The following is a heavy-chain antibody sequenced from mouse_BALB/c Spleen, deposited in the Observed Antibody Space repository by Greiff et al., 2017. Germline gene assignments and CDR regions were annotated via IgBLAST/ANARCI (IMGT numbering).Heavy chain of an antibody. CDR1: GFSLTGYG. J-gene: IGHJ4*01. CDR2: IWGDGST. CDR3: ARGNIYYYGSYYAMDY. Sequence: VQLQESGPGLVAPSQSLSITCTVSGFSLTGYGVNWVRQPPGKGLEWLGMIWGDGSTDYNSALKSRLSISKDNSKSQVFLKMNRLQTDDTARYYCARGNIYYYGSYYAMDYWGQGTSVTVSS. V-gene: IGHV2-6-7*02. D-gene: IGHD1-1*01.